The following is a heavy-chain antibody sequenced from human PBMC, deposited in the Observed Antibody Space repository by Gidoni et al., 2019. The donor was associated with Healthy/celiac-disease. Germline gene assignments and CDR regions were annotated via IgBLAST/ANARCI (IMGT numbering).Heavy chain of an antibody. CDR3: TTYSSSWYDLDFDY. J-gene: IGHJ4*02. CDR1: GFTFSNAW. V-gene: IGHV3-15*01. CDR2: MKSKTDGGTT. D-gene: IGHD6-13*01. Sequence: EVQLVESGGGWVKPGGSLRLSCAASGFTFSNAWMGWVRQAPGTGLEWVGLMKSKTDGGTTDYVEPVKGRFTISRDDSKTTLYLQMNSLKTEDTAVYYCTTYSSSWYDLDFDYWGQGTLVTVSS.